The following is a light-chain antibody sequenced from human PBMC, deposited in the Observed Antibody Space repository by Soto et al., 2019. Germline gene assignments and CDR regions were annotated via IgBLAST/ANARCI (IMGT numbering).Light chain of an antibody. CDR1: SSEIGGYNF. J-gene: IGLJ1*01. V-gene: IGLV2-14*03. Sequence: QSVLTQPASVSGSPGQSITISCTGTSSEIGGYNFVSWYQHYPGKAPQLMIYGVTNRPSGVSNRFPGSKSGNTASLTISGLQTEDEADYYCSSYTSTSPLAVFGPGTKVTVL. CDR3: SSYTSTSPLAV. CDR2: GVT.